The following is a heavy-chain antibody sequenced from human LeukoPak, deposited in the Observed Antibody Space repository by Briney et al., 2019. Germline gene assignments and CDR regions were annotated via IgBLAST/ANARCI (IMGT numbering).Heavy chain of an antibody. J-gene: IGHJ3*02. D-gene: IGHD3-10*01. CDR2: IKQDGSEK. V-gene: IGHV3-7*01. CDR1: GFTFNTYE. Sequence: HPGGSLRLSCAASGFTFNTYEMNWVRQAPGKGLEWVANIKQDGSEKHYVDSVKGRFTISRDNTKNSLYLQMNSLRAEDTAVYYCAREPGIGYAFDIWGQGTMVTVSS. CDR3: AREPGIGYAFDI.